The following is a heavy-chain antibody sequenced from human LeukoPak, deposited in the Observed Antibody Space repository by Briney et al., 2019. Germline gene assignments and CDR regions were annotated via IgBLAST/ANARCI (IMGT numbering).Heavy chain of an antibody. D-gene: IGHD1-26*01. CDR1: GYTFTSYY. V-gene: IGHV1-46*01. Sequence: ASVKVSCKASGYTFTSYYMHWVRQAPGQGLEWMGIINPSGGSTSYAQKFQGRVTMTRDTSTSTVYMELSSLRSEDTAVYYCARDATSGSYYGSLDYWGQGTLVTVSS. J-gene: IGHJ4*02. CDR3: ARDATSGSYYGSLDY. CDR2: INPSGGST.